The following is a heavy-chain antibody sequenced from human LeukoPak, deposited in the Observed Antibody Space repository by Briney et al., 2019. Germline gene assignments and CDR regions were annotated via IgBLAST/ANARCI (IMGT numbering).Heavy chain of an antibody. CDR1: GGSISSSNW. CDR3: ASLWPYQLSAFDI. D-gene: IGHD2-2*01. Sequence: SETLSLTCAVSGGSISSSNWWSWVRQPPGKGLEWIGEIYHSGSTNYNPSLKSRVTISVDTSKNQFSLKLSSVTAADTAVYYCASLWPYQLSAFDIWGQGTLVTVSS. J-gene: IGHJ3*02. V-gene: IGHV4-4*02. CDR2: IYHSGST.